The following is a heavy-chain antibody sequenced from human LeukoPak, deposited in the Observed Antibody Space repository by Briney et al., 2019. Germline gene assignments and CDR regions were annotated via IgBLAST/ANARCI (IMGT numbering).Heavy chain of an antibody. J-gene: IGHJ3*02. Sequence: GESLKISCKGSGYSFTSYWIGWVRQMPGKGLEWMGIIYPGDSDTRYSPSFQGQVTISADKSISTAYLQWSSLKASDTAMYYCARRVFGYSYGYGAFDIWGQGTMVTVSS. CDR1: GYSFTSYW. D-gene: IGHD5-18*01. V-gene: IGHV5-51*01. CDR3: ARRVFGYSYGYGAFDI. CDR2: IYPGDSDT.